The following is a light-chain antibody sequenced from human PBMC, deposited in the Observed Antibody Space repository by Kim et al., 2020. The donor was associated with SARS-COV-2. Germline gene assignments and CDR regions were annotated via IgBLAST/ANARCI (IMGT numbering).Light chain of an antibody. CDR3: QQYGSSLWT. CDR2: VAS. Sequence: EIVLTQSPGTLSLSPGERATLYCRASQSVSSSLAWYQQKPGQAPRLLIYVASNRATGIPDRFSGSGSGTDFTLTISRLEPEDFAMYYCQQYGSSLWTFGQGTKVDIK. J-gene: IGKJ1*01. CDR1: QSVSSS. V-gene: IGKV3-20*01.